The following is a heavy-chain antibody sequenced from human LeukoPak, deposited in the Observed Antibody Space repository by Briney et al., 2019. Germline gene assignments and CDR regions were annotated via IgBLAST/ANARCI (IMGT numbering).Heavy chain of an antibody. CDR3: AMSPLLDGDYVHQFDY. V-gene: IGHV1-18*01. CDR1: GYTFTSYG. J-gene: IGHJ4*02. CDR2: ISVYNGNT. D-gene: IGHD4-17*01. Sequence: GASVKVSCKASGYTFTSYGISWVRQAPGQGLEWMGWISVYNGNTNYAQKLQGRVTMTTDTSTSTAYMELRSLRSDDTAVYYCAMSPLLDGDYVHQFDYWGQGTLVTVSS.